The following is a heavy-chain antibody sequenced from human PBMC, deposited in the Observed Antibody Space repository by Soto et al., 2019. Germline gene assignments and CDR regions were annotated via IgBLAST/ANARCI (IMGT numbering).Heavy chain of an antibody. V-gene: IGHV3-23*01. CDR3: AKKTRYCTNGVCYTGFDY. J-gene: IGHJ4*02. D-gene: IGHD2-8*01. CDR1: GFTFSSYA. CDR2: ISGSGGST. Sequence: LRLSCAASGFTFSSYAMSWVRQAPGKGLEWVSAISGSGGSTYYADSVKGRFTISRDNSKNTLYLQMNSLRAEDTAVYYCAKKTRYCTNGVCYTGFDYWGQGTLVTVSS.